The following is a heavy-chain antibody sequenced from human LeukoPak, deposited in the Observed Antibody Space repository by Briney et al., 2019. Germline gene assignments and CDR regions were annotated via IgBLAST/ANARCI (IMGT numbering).Heavy chain of an antibody. CDR1: GFSFSSYS. D-gene: IGHD2-15*01. V-gene: IGHV3-48*04. Sequence: GGSLRLSCAASGFSFSSYSMNWVRQPPGKGREWVSYIRSDGSTIYYADSEKGRFTISRDNAESSVFLQMNSLRAGDTALYYCARVSGVGYMDGWGKGTTVTVSS. CDR2: IRSDGSTI. J-gene: IGHJ6*03. CDR3: ARVSGVGYMDG.